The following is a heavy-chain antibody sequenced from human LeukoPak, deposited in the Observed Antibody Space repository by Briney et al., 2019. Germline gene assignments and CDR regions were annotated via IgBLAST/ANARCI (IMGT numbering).Heavy chain of an antibody. V-gene: IGHV4-38-2*01. J-gene: IGHJ4*02. CDR1: GYSISSGYY. CDR3: ARYITMVRGVIPFDY. D-gene: IGHD3-10*01. CDR2: IYHSGST. Sequence: SETLSLTCAVSGYSISSGYYWGWIRQPPGKGLEWIGSIYHSGSTYYNPSLKSRVTISVDTSKNQFSLKLSPVTAADTAVYYCARYITMVRGVIPFDYWGQGTLVTVSS.